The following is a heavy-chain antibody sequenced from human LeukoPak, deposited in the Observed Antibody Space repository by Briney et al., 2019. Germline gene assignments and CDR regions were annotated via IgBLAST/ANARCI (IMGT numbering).Heavy chain of an antibody. CDR1: GFSFNSFG. CDR3: ARDSSSYYFDY. J-gene: IGHJ4*02. Sequence: GGSLRLSCAASGFSFNSFGMHWVRQAPGKGLEWVSIIYTGGTTHYADSLNDRFTISRDDSINTLYLQMNSLRAEDTAVYYCARDSSSYYFDYWGQGTLVTVSS. CDR2: IYTGGTT. V-gene: IGHV3-66*01. D-gene: IGHD6-6*01.